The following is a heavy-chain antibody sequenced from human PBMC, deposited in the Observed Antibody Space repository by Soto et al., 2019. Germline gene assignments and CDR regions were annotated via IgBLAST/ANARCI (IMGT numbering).Heavy chain of an antibody. D-gene: IGHD3-22*01. CDR1: AFTFSSYA. Sequence: EVQILESGGGLVQPGGSLRLSCAASAFTFSSYAMYSVRQAPGKGLAWVSGISDSGTGTYYADSVKGPFTISRDNSKNTVYLQMKSQRAEDTAVYYCAKDHPVVIRDAFDIWGQGTMVNVSS. J-gene: IGHJ3*02. CDR2: ISDSGTGT. CDR3: AKDHPVVIRDAFDI. V-gene: IGHV3-23*01.